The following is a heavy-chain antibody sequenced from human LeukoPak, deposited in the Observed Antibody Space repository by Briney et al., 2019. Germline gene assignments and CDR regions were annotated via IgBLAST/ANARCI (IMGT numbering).Heavy chain of an antibody. CDR2: IYNSGST. V-gene: IGHV4-59*01. Sequence: PSETLSLTCTVSGGSISIYYWSWLRQPPGKGLEWIGYIYNSGSTIYNPSLRSRVTISVDTSKNQFSLKLNSVTAADTAVYHCVRDRELTYWSQGTLVTVSS. CDR3: VRDRELTY. D-gene: IGHD1-26*01. J-gene: IGHJ4*02. CDR1: GGSISIYY.